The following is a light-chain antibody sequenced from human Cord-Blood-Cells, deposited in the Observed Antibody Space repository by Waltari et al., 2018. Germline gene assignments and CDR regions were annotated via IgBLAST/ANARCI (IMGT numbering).Light chain of an antibody. CDR3: QQYYSTPFT. CDR2: WAS. CDR1: QSVLYSSNNQNY. Sequence: DIVMTQSPDSLAVSVGERATINCKYSQSVLYSSNNQNYLAWYQQKPGQPPKLLIYWASTRESGVPDRFSGSESGTDFTLTISSLQAEDVAVYYCQQYYSTPFTFGPGTKVDIK. J-gene: IGKJ3*01. V-gene: IGKV4-1*01.